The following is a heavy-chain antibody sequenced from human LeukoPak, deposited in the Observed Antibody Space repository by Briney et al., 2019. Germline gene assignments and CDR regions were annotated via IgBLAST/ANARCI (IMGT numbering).Heavy chain of an antibody. V-gene: IGHV3-48*04. D-gene: IGHD3-10*01. Sequence: GGSLRLSCAASGFTFNDYSMNWVRQAPGKGLEWVSYISHTGSTMSYADSVKGRFTISRDNARNSLHLQMNSLRAEDTAVYYCAIPPLSGTGSSRPLAEMDVWGQGTTVTVSS. CDR1: GFTFNDYS. CDR2: ISHTGSTM. CDR3: AIPPLSGTGSSRPLAEMDV. J-gene: IGHJ6*02.